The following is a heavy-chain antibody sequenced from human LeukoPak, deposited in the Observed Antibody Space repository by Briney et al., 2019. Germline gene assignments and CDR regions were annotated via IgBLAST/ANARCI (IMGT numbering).Heavy chain of an antibody. CDR3: ARGRRGYRNGWWEGWFDP. V-gene: IGHV3-21*01. D-gene: IGHD5-18*01. Sequence: GGSLRLSCAASGFTFSSYSMNWVRQAPGKGLEWVSSISSSGSYIYYADSVKGRFTISRDNAKSSLYLQMNSLRAEDTAVYYCARGRRGYRNGWWEGWFDPWGQGTLVTVSS. CDR2: ISSSGSYI. CDR1: GFTFSSYS. J-gene: IGHJ5*02.